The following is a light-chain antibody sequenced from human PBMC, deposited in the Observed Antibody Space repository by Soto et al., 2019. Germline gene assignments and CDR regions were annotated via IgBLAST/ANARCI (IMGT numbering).Light chain of an antibody. Sequence: SALTQPAYVSGSPGQSVTISCTGTSSDFGSYKFVSWYQHHPGKVPKVIIYETSKRPSGVSDRFSGSKSGNTASLTISGLQAEDEADYYCFSFTSTNTHVFGSGTKVTVL. J-gene: IGLJ1*01. CDR1: SSDFGSYKF. V-gene: IGLV2-23*01. CDR2: ETS. CDR3: FSFTSTNTHV.